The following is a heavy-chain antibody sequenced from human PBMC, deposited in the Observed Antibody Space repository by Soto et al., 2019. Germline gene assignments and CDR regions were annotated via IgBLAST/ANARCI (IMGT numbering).Heavy chain of an antibody. V-gene: IGHV4-38-2*01. Sequence: PSETLSLTCAVPGDSISSAYYWAWIRQPPEKGLEWIGSIYHSGTTYYHPSLKSRVTISVDTSKDQFSLKLTSVTAADTAVYYCARHGSNWGQGTLVTVSS. CDR1: GDSISSAYY. J-gene: IGHJ4*02. CDR2: IYHSGTT. CDR3: ARHGSN.